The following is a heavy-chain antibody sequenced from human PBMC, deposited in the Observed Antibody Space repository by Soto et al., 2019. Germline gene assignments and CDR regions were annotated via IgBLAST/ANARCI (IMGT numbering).Heavy chain of an antibody. Sequence: APPGGSLRLSCAASGLTFSSYDMHWVRQATGKGLEWVSVVGTVGDTHYAGSVKGRFIISRENVKNSLSLQMNNLRVGDTAVYYCVAGCGGVGCGPKALPHWGQGILVTAPQ. J-gene: IGHJ1*01. CDR1: GLTFSSYD. D-gene: IGHD2-21*01. CDR3: VAGCGGVGCGPKALPH. CDR2: VGTVGDT. V-gene: IGHV3-13*01.